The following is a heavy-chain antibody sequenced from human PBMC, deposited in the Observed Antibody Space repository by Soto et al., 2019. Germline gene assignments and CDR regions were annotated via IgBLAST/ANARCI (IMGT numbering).Heavy chain of an antibody. CDR1: GFTFSSYW. CDR2: ISSDGSST. CDR3: ARADDYNRDDSFDI. J-gene: IGHJ3*02. Sequence: GGSLRLSCEASGFTFSSYWMHWVRQVPEKGLVWVSRISSDGSSTNYADSVKGRFTVSRDNAKNTLYLQMNSLRVEDTAVYYCARADDYNRDDSFDIWGQGTMVTVSS. V-gene: IGHV3-74*01. D-gene: IGHD4-4*01.